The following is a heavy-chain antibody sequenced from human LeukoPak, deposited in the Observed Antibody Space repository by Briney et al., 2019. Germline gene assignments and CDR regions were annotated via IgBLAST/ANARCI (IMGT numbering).Heavy chain of an antibody. CDR2: INSDGSST. J-gene: IGHJ4*02. CDR1: GFTFSSYW. V-gene: IGHV3-74*01. D-gene: IGHD6-19*01. Sequence: QPGGSLRLSCAASGFTFSSYWMHWVRQAPGKGLVWVSRINSDGSSTSYADSVKGRFTISRDSAKNTLYLQMNSLRAEDTAVYYCASPRSGWSRFDYWGQGTLVTVSS. CDR3: ASPRSGWSRFDY.